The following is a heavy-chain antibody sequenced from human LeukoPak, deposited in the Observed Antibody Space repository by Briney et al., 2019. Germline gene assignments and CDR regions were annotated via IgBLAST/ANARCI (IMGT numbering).Heavy chain of an antibody. CDR2: INHSGST. V-gene: IGHV4-34*01. J-gene: IGHJ4*02. D-gene: IGHD5-18*01. Sequence: PSETLSLTCAVYGGSFSGYYWSWIRQPPGKGLEWIGEINHSGSTNYNPSLKSRVTISVDTSKNQFSLKLSSVTPADTALYYCARQEGGIQQWSYYFDFWGQGTLVTVSS. CDR3: ARQEGGIQQWSYYFDF. CDR1: GGSFSGYY.